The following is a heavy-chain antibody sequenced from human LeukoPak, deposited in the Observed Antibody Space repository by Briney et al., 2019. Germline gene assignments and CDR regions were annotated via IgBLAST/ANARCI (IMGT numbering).Heavy chain of an antibody. CDR3: ARTKTGYSSGWSGDLDY. D-gene: IGHD6-19*01. V-gene: IGHV3-30*04. Sequence: GRSLRLSCAASGFTFSSYAIHWVRQAPGKGLEWVAVISYDGSNKYYADSVKGRFTISRDDSKNTLYLQMNSLRAEDTAVYYCARTKTGYSSGWSGDLDYWGQGTLVTVPS. CDR1: GFTFSSYA. J-gene: IGHJ4*02. CDR2: ISYDGSNK.